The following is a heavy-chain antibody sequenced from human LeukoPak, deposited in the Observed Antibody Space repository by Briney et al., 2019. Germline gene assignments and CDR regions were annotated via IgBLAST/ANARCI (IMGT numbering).Heavy chain of an antibody. Sequence: ASVKVSCKASGYTFTGYYLHWVRQAPGQGLEWMGWITPNSGATNYALKFQGRVTMTRDTSIGTAYMELSGLTSDDTAAYYCARGSVTGGWYLNLGQWGQGTLVTVSS. CDR3: ARGSVTGGWYLNLGQ. V-gene: IGHV1-2*02. J-gene: IGHJ4*02. D-gene: IGHD6-19*01. CDR2: ITPNSGAT. CDR1: GYTFTGYY.